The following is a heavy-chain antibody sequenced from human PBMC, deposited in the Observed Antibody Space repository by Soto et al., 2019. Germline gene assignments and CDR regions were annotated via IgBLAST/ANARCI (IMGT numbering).Heavy chain of an antibody. V-gene: IGHV2-5*02. CDR1: GFSLSSTRMA. J-gene: IGHJ4*02. Sequence: QITLKDSGPTLVKPTQTLTLTCTFSGFSLSSTRMAVGWIRQPPGKALEWLALIYWDDDKRYSPFLKSRLTITTDPSKNQVVLTMSNMDPVDTARYYCAHIVVAGLGYYFDYWGQGTLVTVSS. CDR2: IYWDDDK. D-gene: IGHD6-19*01. CDR3: AHIVVAGLGYYFDY.